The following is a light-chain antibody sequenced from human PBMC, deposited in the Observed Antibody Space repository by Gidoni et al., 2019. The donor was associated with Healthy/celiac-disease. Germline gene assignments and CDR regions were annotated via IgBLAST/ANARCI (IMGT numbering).Light chain of an antibody. J-gene: IGKJ4*01. Sequence: EIVLTQSPGTLSLSPGERATLSCRASQSVSSSYLAWYQPKHGQAPRLLIYGASSRATGIPDRFSGSGSGTDFTLTSSRLEPEDFAVYYCQQYGSSPLTFGGGTKVEIK. CDR1: QSVSSSY. CDR2: GAS. CDR3: QQYGSSPLT. V-gene: IGKV3-20*01.